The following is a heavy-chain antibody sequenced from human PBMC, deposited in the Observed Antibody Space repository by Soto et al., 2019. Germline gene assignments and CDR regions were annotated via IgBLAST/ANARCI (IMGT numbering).Heavy chain of an antibody. J-gene: IGHJ4*02. CDR1: GYTFTSYY. Sequence: ASVKVSCKASGYTFTSYYMHWVRQAPGQGLEWMGIINPSGGSTSYAQKFQGRVTMTRDTSTSTVYMELSSLRSEDTAVYYCAREAGRGYSGYDYFGYWGQGTLVTVSS. CDR3: AREAGRGYSGYDYFGY. D-gene: IGHD5-12*01. CDR2: INPSGGST. V-gene: IGHV1-46*01.